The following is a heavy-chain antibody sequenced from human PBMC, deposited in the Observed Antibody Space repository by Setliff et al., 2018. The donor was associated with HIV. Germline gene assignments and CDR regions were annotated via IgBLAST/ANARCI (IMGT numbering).Heavy chain of an antibody. CDR1: GYTFSDYY. Sequence: ASVQVSCKVSGYTFSDYYMHWVQQAPGKGLEWMGLVDPEGGKTIYAENFQGRVTITADTSTDTTYMKLSSLRSEDTAVYYCATGRIPGIPAVIVYWGQGTLVTVSS. J-gene: IGHJ4*02. V-gene: IGHV1-69-2*01. CDR3: ATGRIPGIPAVIVY. CDR2: VDPEGGKT. D-gene: IGHD6-13*01.